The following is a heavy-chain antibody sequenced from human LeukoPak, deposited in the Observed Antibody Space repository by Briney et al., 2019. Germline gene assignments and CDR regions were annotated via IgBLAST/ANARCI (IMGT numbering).Heavy chain of an antibody. J-gene: IGHJ4*02. CDR2: ISYDGSNK. CDR3: AKAHYDSSGRTIDY. V-gene: IGHV3-30*04. CDR1: GFTFSSYA. D-gene: IGHD3-22*01. Sequence: GGSLRLSCAASGFTFSSYAMHWVRQAPGKGLEWVAVISYDGSNKYYADSVKGRFTISRDNSKNTLYLQMNSLRAEDTAVYYCAKAHYDSSGRTIDYWGQGTLVTVSS.